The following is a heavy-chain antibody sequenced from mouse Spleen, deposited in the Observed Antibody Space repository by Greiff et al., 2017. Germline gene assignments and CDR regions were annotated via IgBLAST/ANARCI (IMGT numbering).Heavy chain of an antibody. Sequence: QVQLQQPGAELVKPGASVKLSCKASGYTFTSYWMHWVKQRPGQGLEWIGMIHPNSGSTNYNEKFKSKATLTVDKSSSTAYMQLSSLTSEDSAVYYCARPLQGAWFAYWGQGTLVTVSA. CDR2: IHPNSGST. CDR1: GYTFTSYW. D-gene: IGHD6-1*01. V-gene: IGHV1-64*01. J-gene: IGHJ3*01. CDR3: ARPLQGAWFAY.